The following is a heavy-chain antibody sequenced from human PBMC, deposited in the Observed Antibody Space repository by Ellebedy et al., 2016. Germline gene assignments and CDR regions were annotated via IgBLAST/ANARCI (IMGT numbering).Heavy chain of an antibody. CDR1: GFTFDNYA. CDR3: ASGCSNTWYYY. Sequence: GESLKISXAASGFTFDNYALHWVRQAPGKGLEWVAVISYDGNNKYFADSVRGRFTISRDNSKNTLYLQMNSLRAEDTAVYYCASGCSNTWYYYWGQGTLVTVSS. V-gene: IGHV3-30-3*01. CDR2: ISYDGNNK. D-gene: IGHD6-13*01. J-gene: IGHJ4*02.